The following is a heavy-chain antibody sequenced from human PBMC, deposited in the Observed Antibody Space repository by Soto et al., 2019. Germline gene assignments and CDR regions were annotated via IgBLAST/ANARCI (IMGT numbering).Heavy chain of an antibody. CDR3: ARTVDTAMAIDY. D-gene: IGHD5-18*01. Sequence: QVQLVESGRGVVQPGRSLRLSCAASGFTFSSYAMHWVRQAPGKGLEWVAVISYDGSNKYYADSVKGRFTISRDNSKNTLYLQMNSLRAEDTAVYYCARTVDTAMAIDYWGQGTLVTVSS. CDR1: GFTFSSYA. CDR2: ISYDGSNK. J-gene: IGHJ4*02. V-gene: IGHV3-30-3*01.